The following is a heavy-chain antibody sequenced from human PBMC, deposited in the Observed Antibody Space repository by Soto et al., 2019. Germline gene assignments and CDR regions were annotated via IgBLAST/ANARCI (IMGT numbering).Heavy chain of an antibody. V-gene: IGHV3-23*01. CDR2: ISGSGGST. Sequence: EVQLLESGGGLVQPGGSLRLSCAASGFTFSSYAMSWVRQAPGKGLEWVSAISGSGGSTYYADSVKGRFTISRDNSKNTLYLQMNSLRAEDTAVYYGAKSWFGEPNSYWFDPWGQGTLVTVSS. CDR3: AKSWFGEPNSYWFDP. CDR1: GFTFSSYA. D-gene: IGHD3-10*01. J-gene: IGHJ5*02.